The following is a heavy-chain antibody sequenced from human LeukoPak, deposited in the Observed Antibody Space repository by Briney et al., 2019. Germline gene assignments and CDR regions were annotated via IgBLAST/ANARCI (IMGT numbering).Heavy chain of an antibody. V-gene: IGHV4-30-4*01. CDR2: IYYSGST. Sequence: SETLSLTCTVSGGSISSGDYYWSWIRQPPGKGLEWIGYIYYSGSTYYNPSLKSRVTISVDTSKNQFSLKLSSVTAADTAVYYCARWVVSGYDLGTIDYWGQGTLVTVSS. CDR3: ARWVVSGYDLGTIDY. CDR1: GGSISSGDYY. J-gene: IGHJ4*02. D-gene: IGHD5-12*01.